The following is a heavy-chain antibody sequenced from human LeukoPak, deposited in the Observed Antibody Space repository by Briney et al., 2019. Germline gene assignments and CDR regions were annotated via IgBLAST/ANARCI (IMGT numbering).Heavy chain of an antibody. V-gene: IGHV4-59*01. D-gene: IGHD3-22*01. CDR2: IYYSGST. Sequence: SETLSLTCTVSGVSISSYYWSWIRQPPGKGLEWIGYIYYSGSTNYNPSLKSRVTMSVDTSKNQFSLKLSSVTAADTAVYYCARDKDYFDSGGAFDIWGQGTMVTVSS. CDR3: ARDKDYFDSGGAFDI. CDR1: GVSISSYY. J-gene: IGHJ3*02.